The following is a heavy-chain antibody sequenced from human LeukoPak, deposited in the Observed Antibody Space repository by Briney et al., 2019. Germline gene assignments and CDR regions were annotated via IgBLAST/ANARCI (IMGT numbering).Heavy chain of an antibody. D-gene: IGHD3-10*01. V-gene: IGHV3-23*01. Sequence: PGRSLRLSCAASGFTFSSYAMSWVRQAPGKGLEWVSAISGSGGSTYYADSVKGRFTIARDNSKNTLYLQMNSLRAEDTAVYYCAKRPYYYGSGSYFDYWGQGTLVTVSS. CDR3: AKRPYYYGSGSYFDY. CDR1: GFTFSSYA. CDR2: ISGSGGST. J-gene: IGHJ4*02.